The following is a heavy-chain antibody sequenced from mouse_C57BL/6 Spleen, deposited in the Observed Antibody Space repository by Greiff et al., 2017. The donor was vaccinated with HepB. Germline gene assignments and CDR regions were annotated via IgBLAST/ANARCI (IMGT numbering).Heavy chain of an antibody. CDR3: ARRGMDFDY. V-gene: IGHV1-69*01. D-gene: IGHD2-10*02. Sequence: QVQLQQPGAELVMPGASVKLSCKASGYTFTSYWIHWVKQRPGQGLEWIGEIDPSDSYTNYNQKFKGKSTLTVDKSSSTAYMQLSSLTSEDSAVYYCARRGMDFDYWGQGTTLTVSS. CDR2: IDPSDSYT. CDR1: GYTFTSYW. J-gene: IGHJ2*01.